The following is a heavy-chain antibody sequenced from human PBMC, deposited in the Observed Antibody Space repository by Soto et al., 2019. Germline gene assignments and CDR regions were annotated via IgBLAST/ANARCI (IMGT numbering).Heavy chain of an antibody. D-gene: IGHD6-19*01. CDR1: GYNFTTYV. CDR3: ARGHTSGWTLDF. Sequence: QVQLVQSGAEVKQPGASASVSCKASGYNFTTYVVHWLRQAPGQGPEWMGWINCGSGNTVYSQKFQGRVTFTRDTSARTAYMDLNSLTSGDTAVYYCARGHTSGWTLDFCGRGTLVTVSS. CDR2: INCGSGNT. V-gene: IGHV1-3*01. J-gene: IGHJ4*02.